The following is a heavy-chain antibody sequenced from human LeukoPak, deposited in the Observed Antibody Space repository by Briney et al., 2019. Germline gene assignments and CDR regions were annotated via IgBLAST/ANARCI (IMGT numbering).Heavy chain of an antibody. CDR2: IYSGGST. J-gene: IGHJ4*02. CDR1: GFTVSSNY. V-gene: IGHV3-66*01. D-gene: IGHD3-16*01. Sequence: PGGSLRLSCAASGFTVSSNYMSWVRQAPGKGLEWVSVIYSGGSTYYADSVKGRFTISRDNSKNTLYLQMNSLRAEDTAVYYCARGYDYVWGSYGFDYWGQGTLVTVSS. CDR3: ARGYDYVWGSYGFDY.